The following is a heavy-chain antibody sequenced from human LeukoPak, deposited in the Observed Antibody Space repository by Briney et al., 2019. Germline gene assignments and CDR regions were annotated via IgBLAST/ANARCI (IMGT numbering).Heavy chain of an antibody. CDR1: GDSVSSNSVT. CDR2: TYYRTTWYN. J-gene: IGHJ5*02. CDR3: ARRLTQYDCFDP. V-gene: IGHV6-1*01. Sequence: SQTFSLTCAISGDSVSSNSVTWNWIRQSPSRGLEWLGRTYYRTTWYNDYAVSVRGRITVNPDTSKNQFSLHLNSVTPEDTAVYYCARRLTQYDCFDPWGQGILVTVSS. D-gene: IGHD2-2*01.